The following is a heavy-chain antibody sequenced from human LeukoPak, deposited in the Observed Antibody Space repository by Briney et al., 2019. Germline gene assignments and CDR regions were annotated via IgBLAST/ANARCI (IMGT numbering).Heavy chain of an antibody. CDR3: ARDIPVDSRSSVPKPVRDS. D-gene: IGHD6-6*01. J-gene: IGHJ5*02. Sequence: GGSLRLSCAASGSTISYNYMSWVRQAPGKGLQWVSVIYSNTSAYYADSVKGRFTISRHNSKNTLYLQMTSLRAEDTAVYYCARDIPVDSRSSVPKPVRDSWGQGTLVTVSS. V-gene: IGHV3-53*04. CDR1: GSTISYNY. CDR2: IYSNTSA.